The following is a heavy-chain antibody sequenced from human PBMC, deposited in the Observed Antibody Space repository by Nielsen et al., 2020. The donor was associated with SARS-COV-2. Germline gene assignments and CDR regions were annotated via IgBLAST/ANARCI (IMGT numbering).Heavy chain of an antibody. Sequence: GESLKISCAASGFSFAEYGMHWVRQAPGKGPEWVAVTSYDGGFKDYGNSVKGRFTVSRDNSQNMLYLQMNRLRPEDTAVYYCAKVYLSGSYRPPREAFDVWGQRTKVTVSS. V-gene: IGHV3-30*18. CDR1: GFSFAEYG. CDR2: TSYDGGFK. CDR3: AKVYLSGSYRPPREAFDV. D-gene: IGHD1-26*01. J-gene: IGHJ3*01.